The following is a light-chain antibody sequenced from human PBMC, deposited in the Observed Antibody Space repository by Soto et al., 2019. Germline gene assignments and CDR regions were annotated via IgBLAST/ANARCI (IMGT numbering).Light chain of an antibody. V-gene: IGKV1-5*03. J-gene: IGKJ2*01. CDR2: KAS. Sequence: DIQMTQFPPTLSASIGDRVTITCRASQTISSSLAWYQQQPGKAPKLLIYKASTLETGVPSRFSGSGSGTEFTLTISSLQPDDSATYYCQQYDSYSPYTFGQGTRLEIK. CDR1: QTISSS. CDR3: QQYDSYSPYT.